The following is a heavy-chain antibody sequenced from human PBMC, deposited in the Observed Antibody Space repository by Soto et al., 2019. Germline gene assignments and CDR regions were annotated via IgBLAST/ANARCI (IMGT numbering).Heavy chain of an antibody. CDR2: ISSSSSYI. J-gene: IGHJ4*02. Sequence: EVQLVESGGGLVKPGGSLRLSCAASGFTFSSYSMNWVRQAPGKGLEWVSSISSSSSYIYYADSVKGRFTISRDNAKNSLYLQMNSLRAEDTAVYYCASGWTWPGDFDYWGQGTLVTVSS. CDR3: ASGWTWPGDFDY. V-gene: IGHV3-21*01. D-gene: IGHD2-15*01. CDR1: GFTFSSYS.